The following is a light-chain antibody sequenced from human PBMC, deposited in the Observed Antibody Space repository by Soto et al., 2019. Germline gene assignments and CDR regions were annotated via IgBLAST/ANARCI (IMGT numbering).Light chain of an antibody. CDR1: QSISNY. CDR2: AAS. V-gene: IGKV1-39*01. Sequence: DIQMTQYPSSLSASVVDRVTITCRASQSISNYLNWYQQKPGKAPKLLIYAASSLQSGVPSRFSGSGSGTDFTLTISSLQPEDFATYYCQHSYSSPRTFAHGTKVDIK. J-gene: IGKJ1*01. CDR3: QHSYSSPRT.